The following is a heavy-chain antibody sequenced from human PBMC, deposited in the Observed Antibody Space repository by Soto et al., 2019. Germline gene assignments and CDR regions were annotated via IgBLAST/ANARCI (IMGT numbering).Heavy chain of an antibody. V-gene: IGHV1-69*13. CDR1: GGTFSSYA. CDR3: ARNLVVLERGYYYYGMDV. J-gene: IGHJ6*02. CDR2: IIPIFGTA. D-gene: IGHD2-15*01. Sequence: SVKVSCKASGGTFSSYAISWVRQAPGQGLEWMGGIIPIFGTANYAQKFQGRVTITADESTSTAYMELSSLRSEDTAVYYCARNLVVLERGYYYYGMDVWGQGTTVTVSS.